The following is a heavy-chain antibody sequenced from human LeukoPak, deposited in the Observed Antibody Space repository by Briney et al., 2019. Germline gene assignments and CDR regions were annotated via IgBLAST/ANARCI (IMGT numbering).Heavy chain of an antibody. CDR2: ISWNSGSI. Sequence: GGSLRLSCAASGFTFDDYAMHWVRQAPGKGLEWVSGISWNSGSIGYADSVKGRFTISRDNAKNSLYLQMNSLRAEDTAVYYCARDLSSSSWYNWYFDLWGRGTLVTVSS. J-gene: IGHJ2*01. CDR1: GFTFDDYA. V-gene: IGHV3-9*01. D-gene: IGHD6-13*01. CDR3: ARDLSSSSWYNWYFDL.